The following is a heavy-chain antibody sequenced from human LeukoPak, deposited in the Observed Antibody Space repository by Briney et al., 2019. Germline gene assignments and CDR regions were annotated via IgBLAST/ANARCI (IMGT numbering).Heavy chain of an antibody. D-gene: IGHD2-15*01. CDR2: IYYSGST. Sequence: SETLSLTCTVSGASLSVSGRNCGWVRQPPWKGLESIASIYYSGSTYYGPSLESRVTMSVDTSKNQFSLKLSSLTATDTAVYYCLSAHDNAFDPWGQGTLVTVSP. J-gene: IGHJ5*02. CDR3: LSAHDNAFDP. V-gene: IGHV4-39*01. CDR1: GASLSVSGRN.